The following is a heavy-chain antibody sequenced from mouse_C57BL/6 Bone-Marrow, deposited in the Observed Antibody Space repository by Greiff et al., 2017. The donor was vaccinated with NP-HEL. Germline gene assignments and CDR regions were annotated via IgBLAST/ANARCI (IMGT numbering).Heavy chain of an antibody. CDR1: GFNIKDYY. CDR2: IDPEDGET. CDR3: ARWIITTVSRDYAMDD. Sequence: EVQRVESGAELVKPGASVKLSCTASGFNIKDYYMHWVKQRTEQGLEWIGRIDPEDGETKYAPKFQGKATITADTSSNTAYLQLSSLTSEDTAVYYCARWIITTVSRDYAMDDWGQGTSVTVAS. V-gene: IGHV14-2*01. D-gene: IGHD1-2*01. J-gene: IGHJ4*01.